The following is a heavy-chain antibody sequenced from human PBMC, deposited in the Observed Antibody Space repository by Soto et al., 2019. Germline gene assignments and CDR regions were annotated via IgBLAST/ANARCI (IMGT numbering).Heavy chain of an antibody. J-gene: IGHJ5*02. D-gene: IGHD2-15*01. Sequence: PSETLSLTCTVSGGSISSYYWSWIRQPPGKGLEWIGYIYYSGSTNYNPSLKSRVTISVDTSKNQFSLKLSSVTAADTAVYYCASHLWGYCSGGSCYAWFDPWGQGTLVTVSS. CDR1: GGSISSYY. CDR3: ASHLWGYCSGGSCYAWFDP. CDR2: IYYSGST. V-gene: IGHV4-59*08.